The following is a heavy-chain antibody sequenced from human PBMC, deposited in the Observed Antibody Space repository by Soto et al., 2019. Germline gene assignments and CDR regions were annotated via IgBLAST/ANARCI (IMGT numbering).Heavy chain of an antibody. CDR3: AKPLRSSDDYCDYVSYGMDV. CDR1: GFTFSSYA. D-gene: IGHD4-17*01. CDR2: ISGSGGST. Sequence: GGSLRLSCAASGFTFSSYAMSWVRQAPGKGLEWVSAISGSGGSTYYADSVKGRFTISRDNSKNTLYLQMNSLRAEDTAVYYCAKPLRSSDDYCDYVSYGMDVWGQGTTVTVS. V-gene: IGHV3-23*01. J-gene: IGHJ6*02.